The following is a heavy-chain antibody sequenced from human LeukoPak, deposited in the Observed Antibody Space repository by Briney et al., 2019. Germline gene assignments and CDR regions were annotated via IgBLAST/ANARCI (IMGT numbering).Heavy chain of an antibody. CDR2: IDTDGSST. CDR1: GFTFSNAW. D-gene: IGHD6-13*01. V-gene: IGHV3-74*01. J-gene: IGHJ4*02. Sequence: PGGSLRLSCAASGFTFSNAWMSWVRQAPGKGLVWVSRIDTDGSSTSYADSVKGRFTISRDNAKNTLYLQMSSLRAEDTAVYYCILAAAGTEFDSWGQGTLVTVSS. CDR3: ILAAAGTEFDS.